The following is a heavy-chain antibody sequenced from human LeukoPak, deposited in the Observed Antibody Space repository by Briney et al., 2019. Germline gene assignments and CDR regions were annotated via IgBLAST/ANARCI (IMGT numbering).Heavy chain of an antibody. V-gene: IGHV1-69*13. CDR1: GYTFTSYA. CDR3: AMGEYSSSSVGYYGMDV. Sequence: GASVKVSCKASGYTFTSYAISWVRQAPGQGLEWMGGIIPIFGTANYAQKFQGRVTITADESTSTAYMELSSLRSEDTAVYYCAMGEYSSSSVGYYGMDVWGQGTTVTVSS. D-gene: IGHD6-6*01. J-gene: IGHJ6*02. CDR2: IIPIFGTA.